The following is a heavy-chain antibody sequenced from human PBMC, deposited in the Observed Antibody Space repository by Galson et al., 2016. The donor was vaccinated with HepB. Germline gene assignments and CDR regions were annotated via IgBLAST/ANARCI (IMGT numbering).Heavy chain of an antibody. CDR3: ARGQAHYYYGLDV. Sequence: PALVKPTQTLTLTCTFSGFSLTTTGMSVSWIRQPPGRALEWLALIDWDDDKYYSTSLKTRLTISKDTSKNQVVLTMTNMDPVDTATYFCARGQAHYYYGLDVGGQGTTVTVSS. CDR2: IDWDDDK. CDR1: GFSLTTTGMS. V-gene: IGHV2-70*01. J-gene: IGHJ6*02.